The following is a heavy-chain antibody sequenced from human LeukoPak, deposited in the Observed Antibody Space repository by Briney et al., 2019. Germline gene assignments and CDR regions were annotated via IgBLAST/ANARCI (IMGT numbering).Heavy chain of an antibody. CDR3: AKESGATWNIDS. CDR1: GFTFSSYG. CDR2: ISGSGGST. D-gene: IGHD1/OR15-1a*01. V-gene: IGHV3-23*01. J-gene: IGHJ5*01. Sequence: GGSLRLSCAASGFTFSSYGMSWVRQAPGKGLEWVSAISGSGGSTYYADSVKGRFTISRDNSKNTLYLQMNSLRVEDTAIYYCAKESGATWNIDSWGQGTLVAVAS.